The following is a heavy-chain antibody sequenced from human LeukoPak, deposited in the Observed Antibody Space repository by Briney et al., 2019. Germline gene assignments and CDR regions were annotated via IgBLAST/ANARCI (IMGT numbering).Heavy chain of an antibody. CDR2: IRSSGGTT. J-gene: IGHJ4*02. CDR1: GFTFSSYA. Sequence: PGGSLRLSCAASGFTFSSYAMSWVRQAPGKGLEWVSGIRSSGGTTYYADSVKGRFTFSRDNSKNTLYLQMNSLRAEDTAVYYCVKALSYFDYWGQGTLVTVSS. V-gene: IGHV3-23*01. CDR3: VKALSYFDY.